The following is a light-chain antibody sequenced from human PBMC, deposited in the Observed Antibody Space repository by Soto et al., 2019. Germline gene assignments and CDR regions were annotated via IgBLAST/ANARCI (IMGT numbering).Light chain of an antibody. CDR3: QQYDTSPPLYT. CDR1: QSVSSN. V-gene: IGKV3-15*01. Sequence: EIVMTQSPATLSVSPGERATLSCRASQSVSSNLAWYQQKPGQAPRLLIYGASTRATGIPARFSGSGSGTEFTLTISKLDPEDFAVYYCQQYDTSPPLYTFGQGTKLEIK. J-gene: IGKJ2*01. CDR2: GAS.